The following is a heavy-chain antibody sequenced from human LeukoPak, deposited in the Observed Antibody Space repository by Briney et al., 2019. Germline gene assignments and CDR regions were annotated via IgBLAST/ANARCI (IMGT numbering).Heavy chain of an antibody. V-gene: IGHV4-59*01. Sequence: PSETLSLTCTVSGGSISSYYWSWIRQPPGKGLEWIGCISYSGSTNYNPSLKSRVTMSVDTSKNQFSLKLSSVTAADTAVYYCARGLKYFGSSLFYWGQGTLVAVSS. D-gene: IGHD3-22*01. J-gene: IGHJ4*02. CDR1: GGSISSYY. CDR3: ARGLKYFGSSLFY. CDR2: ISYSGST.